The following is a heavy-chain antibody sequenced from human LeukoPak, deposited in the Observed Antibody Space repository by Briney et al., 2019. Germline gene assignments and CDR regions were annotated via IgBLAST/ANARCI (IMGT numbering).Heavy chain of an antibody. Sequence: KPSETLSLTCTVSGGSITSSSYFWGWIRQPPGKGLEWIGSVFYSGSTYYNPSLKSRVTTSVDTSKNQFSLKLSSVTAADTAVYYCARGLEGQWLVLDYWGQGTLVTVSS. CDR1: GGSITSSSYF. J-gene: IGHJ4*02. V-gene: IGHV4-39*07. D-gene: IGHD6-19*01. CDR2: VFYSGST. CDR3: ARGLEGQWLVLDY.